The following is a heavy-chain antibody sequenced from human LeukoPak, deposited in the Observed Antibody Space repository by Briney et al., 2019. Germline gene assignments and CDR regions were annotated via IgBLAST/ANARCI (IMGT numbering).Heavy chain of an antibody. CDR1: VYTFTDYY. Sequence: ASVTVSFKSSVYTFTDYYMHWVRQAPGQGLEWMGWINANSGGTNYSQKFQGRVTITRDTSISTAYLELSGLRSDATAGYYCGRGVGATARAFDIWGQGTMVTVSS. D-gene: IGHD1-26*01. CDR3: GRGVGATARAFDI. CDR2: INANSGGT. V-gene: IGHV1-2*02. J-gene: IGHJ3*02.